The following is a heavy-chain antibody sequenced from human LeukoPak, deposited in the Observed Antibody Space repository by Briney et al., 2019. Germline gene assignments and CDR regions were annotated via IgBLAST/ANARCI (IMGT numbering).Heavy chain of an antibody. D-gene: IGHD3-10*01. CDR2: IRYDGSNK. Sequence: GGSLRLSCAASGFTFSSYGMHWVRQAPGKGLEWVAFIRYDGSNKYYADSVKGRFTISRDNSKNTLYLQMNSLRAEDTAVYYCAKVIDYYGSGSYYPFDYWGQGTLVTVSS. J-gene: IGHJ4*02. CDR3: AKVIDYYGSGSYYPFDY. V-gene: IGHV3-30*02. CDR1: GFTFSSYG.